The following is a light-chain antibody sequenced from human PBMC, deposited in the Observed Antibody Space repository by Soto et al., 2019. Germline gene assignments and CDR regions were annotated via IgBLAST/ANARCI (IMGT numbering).Light chain of an antibody. CDR3: QHYNSYGT. V-gene: IGKV1-5*01. Sequence: GDIVTITCRASQSISSWLAWYQQKPGKAPKLLIYDASSLESGVPSRFSGSGSGTEFTLTISSLQPDDFATYYCQHYNSYGTFGQGTKVDIK. CDR2: DAS. CDR1: QSISSW. J-gene: IGKJ1*01.